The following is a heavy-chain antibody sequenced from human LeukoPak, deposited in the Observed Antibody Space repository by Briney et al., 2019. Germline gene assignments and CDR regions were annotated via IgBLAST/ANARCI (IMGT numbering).Heavy chain of an antibody. Sequence: SETLSLTCTVSGGSISGYYWNWIRQPPGKGLEWIGYIYYSGSTNYNPSLKSRDTMSLDTSKNQFSPKLSSVTAADTAVYHCARDSGSNFDYWGQGTLVTVSS. CDR2: IYYSGST. CDR1: GGSISGYY. CDR3: ARDSGSNFDY. J-gene: IGHJ4*02. V-gene: IGHV4-59*01. D-gene: IGHD2-15*01.